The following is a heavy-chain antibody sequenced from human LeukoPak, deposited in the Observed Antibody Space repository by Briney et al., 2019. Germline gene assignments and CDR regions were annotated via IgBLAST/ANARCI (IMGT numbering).Heavy chain of an antibody. CDR3: ARAGLTYYDFWSGYPYYMDV. CDR1: GFTFSSYW. D-gene: IGHD3-3*01. Sequence: PGGSLRLSCAASGFTFSSYWMSWVRQAPGKGLEWVANIKQDGSEEYYADSVKGRFTISRDNAKNSLYLQMNSLRAEDTAVYYCARAGLTYYDFWSGYPYYMDVWGKGTTVTVSS. J-gene: IGHJ6*03. V-gene: IGHV3-7*01. CDR2: IKQDGSEE.